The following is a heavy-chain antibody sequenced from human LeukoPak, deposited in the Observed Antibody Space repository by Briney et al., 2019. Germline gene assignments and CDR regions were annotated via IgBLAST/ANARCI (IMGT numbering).Heavy chain of an antibody. Sequence: SSETLSLTCAVYGGSFSGYYWSWIRQPPGKGLEWIGEINHSGSTNYNPSLKRRVTISVDTSKNQFSLKLSSVTAADTAVYYCARVRGGVRRRLYYMDVWGKGTTVTVSS. D-gene: IGHD3-16*01. J-gene: IGHJ6*03. CDR3: ARVRGGVRRRLYYMDV. V-gene: IGHV4-34*01. CDR1: GGSFSGYY. CDR2: INHSGST.